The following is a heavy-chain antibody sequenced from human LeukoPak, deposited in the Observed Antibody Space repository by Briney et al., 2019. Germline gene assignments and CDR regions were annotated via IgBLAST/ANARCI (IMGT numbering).Heavy chain of an antibody. V-gene: IGHV4-34*01. CDR3: ARFRSGQFDY. CDR1: GGSFSGYY. Sequence: PSETLSLTCAVYGGSFSGYYWSWIRQPPGKGLEWIGEINHSGSTNYNPSLKSRVTISVDTSKNQFSLKLSSATAADTAVYYCARFRSGQFDYWGQGTLVTVSS. J-gene: IGHJ4*02. CDR2: INHSGST.